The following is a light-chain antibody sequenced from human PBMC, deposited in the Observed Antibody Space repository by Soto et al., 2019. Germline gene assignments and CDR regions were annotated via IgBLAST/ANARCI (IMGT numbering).Light chain of an antibody. CDR1: QSVSSNY. V-gene: IGKV3-20*01. J-gene: IGKJ1*01. Sequence: EVMLTQSPGTLSLSPVERATLSCRASQSVSSNYVAWYQQKSGQAPRLLIYGASNRATGIPDRFSGSGSGTDFTLTIRRLEPEDFAVYYCQLYDTSPRTFGQGTKVEFK. CDR2: GAS. CDR3: QLYDTSPRT.